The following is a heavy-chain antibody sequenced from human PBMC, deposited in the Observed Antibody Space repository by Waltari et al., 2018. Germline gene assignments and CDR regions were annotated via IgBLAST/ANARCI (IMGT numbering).Heavy chain of an antibody. V-gene: IGHV1-69*04. J-gene: IGHJ4*02. CDR2: IIPILGIA. CDR3: ARDRRGDSLGLVDY. D-gene: IGHD3-10*01. CDR1: GGTFSSYA. Sequence: QVQLVQSGAEVKKPGSSVKVSCKASGGTFSSYAISWVRQAPGQGLEWLGRIIPILGIANYAQKFQGRVTITADKSTSTAYMELSSLRSEDTAVYYCARDRRGDSLGLVDYWGQGTLVTVSS.